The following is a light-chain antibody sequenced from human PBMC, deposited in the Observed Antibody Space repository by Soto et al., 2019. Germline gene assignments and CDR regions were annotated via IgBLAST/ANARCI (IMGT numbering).Light chain of an antibody. J-gene: IGLJ1*01. Sequence: QSSLTPPPSVSGAPGQRVTISCTGSSSNIGAGYDVHWYQQLPGTAPKLLIYGNSNRPSGVPDRFSGSKSGTSASLAITGLQAEDEADYYCQSYDSSLSALYVFGTGTKVTVL. CDR3: QSYDSSLSALYV. CDR2: GNS. V-gene: IGLV1-40*01. CDR1: SSNIGAGYD.